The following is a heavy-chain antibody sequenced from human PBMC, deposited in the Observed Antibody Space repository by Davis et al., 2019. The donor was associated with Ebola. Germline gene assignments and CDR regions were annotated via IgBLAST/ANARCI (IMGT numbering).Heavy chain of an antibody. D-gene: IGHD5-12*01. CDR3: ARRRSSRTATITYFDY. CDR2: INPNDGRT. J-gene: IGHJ4*02. V-gene: IGHV1-46*01. Sequence: AASVKVSCKASGYTFTNYYMHWVRQAPGQGLEWMGMINPNDGRTIYAQKFQGRVTVTRDTSTTTAYMELNSLRSEDTAVYYCARRRSSRTATITYFDYWGQGTLVTVSS. CDR1: GYTFTNYY.